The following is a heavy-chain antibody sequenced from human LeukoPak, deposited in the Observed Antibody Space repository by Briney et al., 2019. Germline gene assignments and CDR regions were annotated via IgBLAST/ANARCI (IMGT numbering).Heavy chain of an antibody. D-gene: IGHD6-13*01. CDR2: IRGDGGTA. CDR3: ARDLFAAAAGTKD. V-gene: IGHV3-74*01. CDR1: GFTFSSYW. J-gene: IGHJ4*02. Sequence: GGSLRLSCAASGFTFSSYWMHWVRQTPGKGVVWVSRIRGDGGTASYADSVKGRFTISRDNAKNSLYLQMNSLRAEDTAVYYCARDLFAAAAGTKDWGQGTLVTVSS.